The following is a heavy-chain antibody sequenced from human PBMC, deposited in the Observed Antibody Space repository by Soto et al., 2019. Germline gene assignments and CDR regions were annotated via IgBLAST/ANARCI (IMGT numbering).Heavy chain of an antibody. D-gene: IGHD3-3*01. Sequence: QVQLVQSGAEVKKPGASVKVSCKASGYTFTSYGISWVRQAPGQGLEWMGWISAYNGNTNYAQKLQGRVTITTDTSTSTGDLELRTLTSDDTAVYYCAREQILQFLEWSDAFDIWGQGTMVTVSS. CDR1: GYTFTSYG. CDR3: AREQILQFLEWSDAFDI. CDR2: ISAYNGNT. J-gene: IGHJ3*02. V-gene: IGHV1-18*01.